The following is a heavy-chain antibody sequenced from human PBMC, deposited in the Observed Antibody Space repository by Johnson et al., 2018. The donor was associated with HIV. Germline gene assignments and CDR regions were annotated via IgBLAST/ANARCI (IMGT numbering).Heavy chain of an antibody. J-gene: IGHJ3*02. CDR1: GFTFSSYT. Sequence: QMLLVESGGGLVQPGGSLRLSCAASGFTFSSYTIHWVRQAPGKGLAWVAVISFDGYNKYYADSVKGRFTISGDDSTNTEYLQMNSLTAEDKAVYYCTSTIDRVPTGRSYDAFDIWGQGTMVTVSS. D-gene: IGHD3-10*01. CDR3: TSTIDRVPTGRSYDAFDI. V-gene: IGHV3-30*04. CDR2: ISFDGYNK.